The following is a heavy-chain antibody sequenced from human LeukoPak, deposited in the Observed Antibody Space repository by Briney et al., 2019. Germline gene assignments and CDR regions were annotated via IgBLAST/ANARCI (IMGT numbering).Heavy chain of an antibody. V-gene: IGHV3-23*01. CDR3: GIPRARRDDYLDY. CDR2: IGGSGGST. D-gene: IGHD5-24*01. CDR1: GFTFSSYA. Sequence: GVSLRLSCAASGFTFSSYAMNWVRRAPGKGLECVSAIGGSGGSTYYADSVKGRFTISRDNSENTLYLQMHSLRSEDAAVYYCGIPRARRDDYLDYWGQGTLVTVSS. J-gene: IGHJ4*02.